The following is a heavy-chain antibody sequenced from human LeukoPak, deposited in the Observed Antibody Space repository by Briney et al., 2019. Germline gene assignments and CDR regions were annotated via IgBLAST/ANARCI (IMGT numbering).Heavy chain of an antibody. D-gene: IGHD2-21*01. J-gene: IGHJ4*02. CDR1: GFTFSNYY. CDR3: ATYSPTPRRRLDY. Sequence: PGGSLRLSCAASGFTFSNYYVTWVRQAPGKVLEWVARIKQDGSEESYVDSAKGRFTISRDDAQNSVYLQMTSLRAEDTAVYYCATYSPTPRRRLDYWGQGTLVTVSS. V-gene: IGHV3-7*01. CDR2: IKQDGSEE.